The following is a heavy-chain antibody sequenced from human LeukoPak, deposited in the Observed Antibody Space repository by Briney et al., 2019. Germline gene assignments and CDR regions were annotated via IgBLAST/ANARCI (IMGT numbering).Heavy chain of an antibody. J-gene: IGHJ4*02. CDR2: IKSKADGETT. CDR3: AIDEPNYAPYDFDY. D-gene: IGHD3-16*01. Sequence: GGSLRLSCAASRFTFSNAWMNWVRQAPGKGLEWVGRIKSKADGETTDYAAPVKGRFTISRDDSNNMVYLQMDSLKIEDTAVYYCAIDEPNYAPYDFDYWGQGTLVTVSS. CDR1: RFTFSNAW. V-gene: IGHV3-15*01.